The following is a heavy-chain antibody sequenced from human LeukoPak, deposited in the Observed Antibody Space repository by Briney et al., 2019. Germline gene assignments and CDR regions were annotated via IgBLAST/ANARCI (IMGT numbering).Heavy chain of an antibody. CDR3: ARVCGADST. CDR1: EFTFSSYS. Sequence: GGSLRLSCAASEFTFSSYSMNWVRQAPGKGLEWVSSISSSSSYIYYADSVKGRFTISRDNAKNSLYLQMNSLRPEDTALYYCARVCGADSTGGQGTLVTVSS. J-gene: IGHJ4*02. CDR2: ISSSSSYI. D-gene: IGHD1-26*01. V-gene: IGHV3-21*04.